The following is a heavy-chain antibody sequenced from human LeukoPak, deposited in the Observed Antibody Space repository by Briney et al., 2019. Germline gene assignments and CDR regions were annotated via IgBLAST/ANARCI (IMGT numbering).Heavy chain of an antibody. J-gene: IGHJ4*02. D-gene: IGHD1-26*01. V-gene: IGHV3-49*04. CDR3: TRARWELLDY. CDR2: IRSKAYGGTT. CDR1: GFSLSSYA. Sequence: PGGSLRLSCAASGFSLSSYAMSWVRQAPGKGLEWVGFIRSKAYGGTTEYAASVKGRFTISRDDSKSIAYLQMNSLKTEDTAVYYCTRARWELLDYWGQGTLVTVSS.